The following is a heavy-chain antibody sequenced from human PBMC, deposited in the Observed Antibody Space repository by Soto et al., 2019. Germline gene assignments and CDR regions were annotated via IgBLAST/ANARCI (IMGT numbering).Heavy chain of an antibody. D-gene: IGHD6-19*01. J-gene: IGHJ3*02. V-gene: IGHV3-23*01. Sequence: GGSLRLSCTASGFTFSNYAMSWVRQAPGKGLEWVSAITRTDSTYYADSVKGRFTISRDNSRNTLYLQMNSLGAEDAALYYCARVRYSSGWLDAFDIWGQGTMVTVSS. CDR3: ARVRYSSGWLDAFDI. CDR1: GFTFSNYA. CDR2: ITRTDST.